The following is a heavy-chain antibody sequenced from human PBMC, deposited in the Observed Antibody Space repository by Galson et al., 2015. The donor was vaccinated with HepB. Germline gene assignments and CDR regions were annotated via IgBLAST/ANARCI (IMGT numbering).Heavy chain of an antibody. J-gene: IGHJ6*02. CDR2: IGTAGDT. D-gene: IGHD3-22*01. V-gene: IGHV3-13*01. CDR1: GFTFSSYD. Sequence: SLRLSCAASGFTFSSYDMHWVRQATGKGLEWVSAIGTAGDTYYPGSVKGQFTISRENAKNSLYLQMNSLRAGDTAVYYCARAGVVRETTTIIVIKVTPGGSYYYYYGMDVWGQGTTVTVSS. CDR3: ARAGVVRETTTIIVIKVTPGGSYYYYYGMDV.